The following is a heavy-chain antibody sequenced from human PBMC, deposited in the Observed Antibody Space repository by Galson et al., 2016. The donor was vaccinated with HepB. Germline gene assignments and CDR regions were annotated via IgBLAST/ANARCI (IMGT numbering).Heavy chain of an antibody. CDR1: GSSFTNYW. V-gene: IGHV5-51*01. CDR3: ARTTGTWVASQYPDY. D-gene: IGHD1-1*01. CDR2: IYPETGDS. J-gene: IGHJ4*02. Sequence: QSGAEVTEPGESLKISCEGSGSSFTNYWIAWVRQTPEKGLEWMGVIYPETGDSRYSPSFQGQVVISADKSTRSVSVQWSSLKASDSAIYFCARTTGTWVASQYPDYWGQGTLLTVAP.